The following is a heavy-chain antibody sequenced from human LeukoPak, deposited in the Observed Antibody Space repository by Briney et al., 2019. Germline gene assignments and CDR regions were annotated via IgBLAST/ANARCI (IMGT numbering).Heavy chain of an antibody. CDR3: ARGRGSGHKENWFDP. CDR1: GYTFTTYV. D-gene: IGHD6-19*01. Sequence: ASVKVSCKASGYTFTTYVINWVRQATGQGLEWMGWMNPNSGNTGYTQKFQGRVTVTRNTSISTAYMELSSLRSEDTAVYYCARGRGSGHKENWFDPWGQGTLVTVSS. J-gene: IGHJ5*02. V-gene: IGHV1-8*01. CDR2: MNPNSGNT.